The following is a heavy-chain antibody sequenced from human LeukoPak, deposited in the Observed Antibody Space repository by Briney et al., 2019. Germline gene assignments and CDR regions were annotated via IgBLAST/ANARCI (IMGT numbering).Heavy chain of an antibody. V-gene: IGHV3-53*01. J-gene: IGHJ4*02. D-gene: IGHD5-12*01. CDR1: GFTLSSNY. CDR2: IYSGGST. CDR3: ARVVGGYDYYGYFDY. Sequence: PGGSLRLSRAASGFTLSSNYMRGVPHAPGKGREWVSVIYSGGSTYYADSVKGRFTISRDNSKNTLFLQMNSLRAEDTAVYYCARVVGGYDYYGYFDYWGQGTLVTVSS.